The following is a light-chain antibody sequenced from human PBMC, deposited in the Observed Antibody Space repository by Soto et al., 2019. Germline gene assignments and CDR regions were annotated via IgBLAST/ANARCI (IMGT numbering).Light chain of an antibody. CDR2: GAS. CDR1: QSVGYN. V-gene: IGKV3-15*01. CDR3: RHCNDWPPT. Sequence: EIVMTQSPATLSLCPGERASVYCRASQSVGYNLVWYQQKPGQAPRVLIYGASNRATGIPARVGGSGSGTQLILTISSLQSEDFAIHYCRHCNDWPPTFCKGTRLEIK. J-gene: IGKJ5*01.